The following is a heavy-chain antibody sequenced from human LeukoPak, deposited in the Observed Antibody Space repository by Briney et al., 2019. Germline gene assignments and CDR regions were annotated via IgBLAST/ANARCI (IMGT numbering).Heavy chain of an antibody. D-gene: IGHD3-10*01. J-gene: IGHJ5*02. CDR1: GFTFGDYA. CDR2: IRSKAYGGTT. CDR3: TRDTSPYYYGSGSSNWFDP. V-gene: IGHV3-49*05. Sequence: KTGGSLRLSCTASGFTFGDYAMSWFRQAPGKGLEWVGFIRSKAYGGTTEYAASVKGRFTISRDDSKSIAYLQMNSLKTEDTAVYYCTRDTSPYYYGSGSSNWFDPWGQGTLVTVSS.